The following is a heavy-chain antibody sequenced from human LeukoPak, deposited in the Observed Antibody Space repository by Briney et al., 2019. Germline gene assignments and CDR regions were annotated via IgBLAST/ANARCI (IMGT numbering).Heavy chain of an antibody. J-gene: IGHJ4*02. D-gene: IGHD3-16*01. Sequence: GGSLRLSCAASGFIFSSLGMHWVRQAPGKGLEGVAVIWYDGSNKYYADSVKGRFTISIDNSKNTLYLQMNSLRAEDTAVYYCARQPPIWDGYFDYWGQGTLVTVSS. V-gene: IGHV3-33*01. CDR1: GFIFSSLG. CDR2: IWYDGSNK. CDR3: ARQPPIWDGYFDY.